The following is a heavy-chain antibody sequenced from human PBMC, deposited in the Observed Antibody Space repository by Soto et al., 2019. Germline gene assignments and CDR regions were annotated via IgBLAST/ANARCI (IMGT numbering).Heavy chain of an antibody. V-gene: IGHV4-39*01. J-gene: IGHJ1*01. CDR2: IYYSGET. CDR1: GVSISGTSYY. Sequence: SETLSLTCTVSGVSISGTSYYWGWIRQTPAKGLEWIGTIYYSGETFYNPSLKSRVTISIDTSKNHFSLTLTSVTAADTAIYYYARHGLFWGQGALVTVSS. CDR3: ARHGLF.